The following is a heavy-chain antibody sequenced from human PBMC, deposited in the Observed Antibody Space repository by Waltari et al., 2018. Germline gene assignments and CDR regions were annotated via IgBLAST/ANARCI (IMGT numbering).Heavy chain of an antibody. CDR3: VRDAPRVDAFDV. CDR2: FNSEVGIT. V-gene: IGHV3-74*01. CDR1: GFTYSGYW. J-gene: IGHJ3*01. D-gene: IGHD3-3*01. Sequence: EVQLVESGGGLVQPGGSLRLSCGASGFTYSGYWMHWVRQAPGKGLEWVARFNSEVGITAYADTVKGRFIISSDSASNTLSLQMSSLRLEDAGVYFCVRDAPRVDAFDVWGQGTTVTVSS.